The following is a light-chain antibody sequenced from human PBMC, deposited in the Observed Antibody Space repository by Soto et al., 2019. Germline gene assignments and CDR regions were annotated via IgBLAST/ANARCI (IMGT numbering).Light chain of an antibody. CDR3: QQYGRSPPMYT. CDR1: QSVNSSY. V-gene: IGKV3-20*01. CDR2: GAS. J-gene: IGKJ2*01. Sequence: DIVLTQSPGTLSLSPGERATLSCRASQSVNSSYLAWYQQKPGQAPRLPIYGASSRATGIPDRFSGSGSGTDFTLTISRLEPEDFAVYYCQQYGRSPPMYTFGQGTKLEIK.